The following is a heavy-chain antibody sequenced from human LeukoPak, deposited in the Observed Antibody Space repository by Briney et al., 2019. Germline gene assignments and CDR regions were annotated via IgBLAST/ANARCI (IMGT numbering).Heavy chain of an antibody. V-gene: IGHV4-34*01. D-gene: IGHD3-22*01. CDR1: GGSFSGYY. CDR2: INHSGST. Sequence: KSSETLSLTCAVYGGSFSGYYWSWIRQPPGKGLEWIGEINHSGSTNYNPSLKSRVTISVDTSKNQFSLKLSSVTAADTAVYYCARGVTYYYDSSGYYEWFDPWGQGTLVTVSS. CDR3: ARGVTYYYDSSGYYEWFDP. J-gene: IGHJ5*02.